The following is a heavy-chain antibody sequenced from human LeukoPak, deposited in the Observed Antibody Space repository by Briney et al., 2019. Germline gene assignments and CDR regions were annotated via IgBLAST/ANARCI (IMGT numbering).Heavy chain of an antibody. CDR1: NDYIKDYY. Sequence: SETLSLTCTLSNDYIKDYYWSWIRQPAGKGLEWIGRVSQWNTNYNPSLKSRVSMSVQASRNQFSLRLNSATAADTAVYYCARQGSDNHFDSWGPGTLVTASS. D-gene: IGHD1-14*01. J-gene: IGHJ4*02. V-gene: IGHV4-4*07. CDR2: VSQWNT. CDR3: ARQGSDNHFDS.